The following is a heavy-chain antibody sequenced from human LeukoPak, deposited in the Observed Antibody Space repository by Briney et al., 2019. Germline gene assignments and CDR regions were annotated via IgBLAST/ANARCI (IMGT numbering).Heavy chain of an antibody. CDR2: INAGNGNT. CDR1: GYTFTSYG. J-gene: IGHJ4*02. CDR3: AREQGYFDWLLNRFDY. D-gene: IGHD3-9*01. V-gene: IGHV1-18*01. Sequence: ASVKVSCKASGYTFTSYGISWVRQAPGQGLEWMGWINAGNGNTKYSQKFQGRVTITRDPSASTAYMELRSLRSDDTAVYYCAREQGYFDWLLNRFDYWGQGTLVTVSS.